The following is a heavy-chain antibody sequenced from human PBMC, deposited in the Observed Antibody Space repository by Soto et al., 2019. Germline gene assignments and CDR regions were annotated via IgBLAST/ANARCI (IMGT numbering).Heavy chain of an antibody. J-gene: IGHJ4*02. V-gene: IGHV3-7*01. CDR1: GFTFRTCW. CDR2: IKQDGSGK. CDR3: ARAEDY. Sequence: XXSLRLSFAASGFTFRTCWMGWVPQAPGKGLEWVANIKQDGSGKYYVDSVKGRFTISRDNAKNSVYLQMNSLKSEDTAVYYCARAEDYWGQGTLVTVSS.